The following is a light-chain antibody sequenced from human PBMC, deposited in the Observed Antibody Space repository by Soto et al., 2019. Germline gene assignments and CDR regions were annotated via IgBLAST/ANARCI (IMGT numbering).Light chain of an antibody. CDR2: GAS. CDR1: QSVSNTY. Sequence: DIVLTQSPGTLSLSPGERATLSCRASQSVSNTYLAWYQQKPGQAPRLLIYGASSRATGSPDRFSGSGSGTDFTLSISRLEPEDFAVYYCHQYGNPPLTFGHGTKVEIK. V-gene: IGKV3-20*01. CDR3: HQYGNPPLT. J-gene: IGKJ1*01.